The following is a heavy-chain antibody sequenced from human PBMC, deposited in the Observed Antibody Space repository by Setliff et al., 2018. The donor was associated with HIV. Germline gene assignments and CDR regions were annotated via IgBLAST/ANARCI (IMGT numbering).Heavy chain of an antibody. CDR3: ARVVEGSHQVSLYYYYYYYMDV. CDR1: GDSISSGGYY. V-gene: IGHV4-31*03. J-gene: IGHJ6*03. CDR2: IYYSGNT. Sequence: SETLSLTCTVSGDSISSGGYYWSWIRQHSGKGLEWIGYIYYSGNTYYNPSLKRRVTMSVDTSKNQFSLKLSSMTAADTAVYYCARVVEGSHQVSLYYYYYYYMDVWGKGTTVTVSS. D-gene: IGHD3-3*01.